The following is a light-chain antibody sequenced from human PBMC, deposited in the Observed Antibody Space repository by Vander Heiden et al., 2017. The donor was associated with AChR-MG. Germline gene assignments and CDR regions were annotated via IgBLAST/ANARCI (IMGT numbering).Light chain of an antibody. CDR2: EGT. CDR1: SSDVVSYNL. Sequence: QSALTQPASVSGSPGQSITISCTETSSDVVSYNLVSWYQHHPDKGPKLMIYEGTKRPSGVSDLFSGSESGNTASLTISGLQAEDEADYYCCSYAGSSAPNWVFGGGTKLTVL. V-gene: IGLV2-23*01. CDR3: CSYAGSSAPNWV. J-gene: IGLJ3*02.